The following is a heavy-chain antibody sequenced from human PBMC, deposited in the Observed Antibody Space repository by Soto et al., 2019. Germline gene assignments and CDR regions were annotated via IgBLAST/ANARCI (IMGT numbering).Heavy chain of an antibody. CDR3: AREYSSSWYGNWFDP. D-gene: IGHD6-13*01. J-gene: IGHJ5*02. CDR2: IIPIFGTA. CDR1: GGTFSSYA. V-gene: IGHV1-69*13. Sequence: RASVKVSCKASGGTFSSYAISWVRQAPGQGLEWMGGIIPIFGTANYAQKFQGRVTITADESTSTAYMELSSLRSEDTAVYYCAREYSSSWYGNWFDPWGQGTLVTVSS.